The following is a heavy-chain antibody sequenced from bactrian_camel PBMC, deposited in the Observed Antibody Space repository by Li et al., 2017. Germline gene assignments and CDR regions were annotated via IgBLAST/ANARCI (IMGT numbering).Heavy chain of an antibody. V-gene: IGHV3-3*01. CDR1: GVTSSYC. D-gene: IGHD2*01. CDR2: LGFRGV. J-gene: IGHJ6*01. CDR3: AAVRPGGKCARLWTGDFGY. Sequence: HVQLVESGGGSVQAGGSLRLSCAYFGVTSSYCMGWIRQPPGTEREVVASLGFRGVEYADAVKGRFTISRDSAMNTLYLQMNSLKPEDTAMYFCAAVRPGGKCARLWTGDFGYWGQGTQVTVS.